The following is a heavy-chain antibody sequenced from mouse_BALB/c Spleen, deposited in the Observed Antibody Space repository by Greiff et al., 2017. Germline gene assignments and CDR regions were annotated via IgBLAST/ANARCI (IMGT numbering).Heavy chain of an antibody. D-gene: IGHD2-1*01. Sequence: EVKLVESGGGLVQPGGSLKLSCAASGFTFSSYTMSWVRQTPEKRLEWVAYISNGGGSTYYPDTVKGRFTISRDNAKNTLYLQMSSLKYEDTAMYYCARHIYYGNYGGFMDYWGQGTSVTVSS. CDR2: ISNGGGST. CDR1: GFTFSSYT. V-gene: IGHV5-12-2*01. J-gene: IGHJ4*01. CDR3: ARHIYYGNYGGFMDY.